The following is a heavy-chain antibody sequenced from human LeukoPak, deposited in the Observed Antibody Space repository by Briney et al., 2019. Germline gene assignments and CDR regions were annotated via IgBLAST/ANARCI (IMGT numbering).Heavy chain of an antibody. Sequence: SETLSLTCAVYGGSFSGYYWSWIRQPPGKGLEWIGEINHSGSTNYNPSLKSRVTISVDTSKNQFSLKLSSVTAADTAVYYCARRALRYFDWLPNWFDPWGQGTLVTVSS. V-gene: IGHV4-34*01. D-gene: IGHD3-9*01. J-gene: IGHJ5*02. CDR3: ARRALRYFDWLPNWFDP. CDR1: GGSFSGYY. CDR2: INHSGST.